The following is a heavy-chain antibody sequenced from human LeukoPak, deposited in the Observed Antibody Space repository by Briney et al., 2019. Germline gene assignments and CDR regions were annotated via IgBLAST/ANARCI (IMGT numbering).Heavy chain of an antibody. CDR3: ARHKVVSTPVDYYYGMDV. D-gene: IGHD3-22*01. V-gene: IGHV3-9*01. J-gene: IGHJ6*02. Sequence: GRSLRLSCAASGFTFDDYAMHWVRQAPGKGLEWVSGISWNSGSIGYADSVKGRFTISRDNAKNSLYLQMNSLRAEDTAVYYCARHKVVSTPVDYYYGMDVWGQGTTVTVSS. CDR2: ISWNSGSI. CDR1: GFTFDDYA.